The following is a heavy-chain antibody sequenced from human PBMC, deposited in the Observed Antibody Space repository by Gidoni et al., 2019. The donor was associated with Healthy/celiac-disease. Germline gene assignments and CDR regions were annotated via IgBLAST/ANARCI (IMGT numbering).Heavy chain of an antibody. CDR3: AKCLGFGVVVYYYYGMDV. CDR1: GVTFSSYG. J-gene: IGHJ6*02. D-gene: IGHD2-15*01. V-gene: IGHV3-30*18. Sequence: QVQLVESGGGVVQPGRSLRLSCAASGVTFSSYGLHWVRQAPGKGLEWVAVISYDGSNKYDADSVKGRFPISRDNYKHTLYLQMNSLRAEYTAVYYCAKCLGFGVVVYYYYGMDVWGQGTTVTVSS. CDR2: ISYDGSNK.